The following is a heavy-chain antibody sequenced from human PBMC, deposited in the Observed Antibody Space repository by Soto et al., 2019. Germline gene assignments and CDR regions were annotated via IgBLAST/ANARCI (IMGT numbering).Heavy chain of an antibody. J-gene: IGHJ4*02. CDR3: ARFYYGSGSYLLGTYFDY. CDR1: GGSIGGSSDY. D-gene: IGHD3-10*01. Sequence: SETLSLTCTVSGGSIGGSSDYWGWIRQPPGKGLEWIGSIYYSGSTYYNPSLKSRVTISVDTSKNQFSLKLSSVTAADTAVYYCARFYYGSGSYLLGTYFDYWGQGTLVTVSS. CDR2: IYYSGST. V-gene: IGHV4-39*01.